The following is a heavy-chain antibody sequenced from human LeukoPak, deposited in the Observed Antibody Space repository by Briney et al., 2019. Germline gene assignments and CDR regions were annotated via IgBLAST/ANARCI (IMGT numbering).Heavy chain of an antibody. V-gene: IGHV4-59*08. Sequence: SETPSLTCTVSGGSISSYYWSWLRQPPGKGLEWIGYFYYSGSTNYNPSLKSRVTISVDTSKNQFSLKLSSVTAADTAVYYCARHLTPGIAAAGLGYWGQGTLVTVSS. D-gene: IGHD6-13*01. CDR1: GGSISSYY. CDR3: ARHLTPGIAAAGLGY. CDR2: FYYSGST. J-gene: IGHJ4*02.